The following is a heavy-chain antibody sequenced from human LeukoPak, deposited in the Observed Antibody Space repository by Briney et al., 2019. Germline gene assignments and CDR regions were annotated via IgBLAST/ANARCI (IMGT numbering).Heavy chain of an antibody. CDR3: ARGGGYGQDFDY. CDR1: GFTVSSNY. CDR2: IYSGGST. J-gene: IGHJ4*02. Sequence: GGSLRLSCAVSGFTVSSNYMSWVRQAPGKGLEWVSVIYSGGSTYYADSVKGRFTISRDNSKNTLYLQMNSLRAEDTAVYYCARGGGYGQDFDYWGQGTLVTVSS. D-gene: IGHD5-12*01. V-gene: IGHV3-53*01.